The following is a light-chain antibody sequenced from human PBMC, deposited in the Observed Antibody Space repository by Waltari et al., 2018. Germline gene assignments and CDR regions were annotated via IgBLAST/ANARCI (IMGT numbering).Light chain of an antibody. J-gene: IGKJ5*01. CDR1: QSVNRA. CDR2: DAS. V-gene: IGKV3-11*01. Sequence: EIVLTQSPATLSLSPGERVTFSCRASQSVNRALAWYQQKPGQAPRLLIYDASNRATGIPARFSGSGSGTDFTLTISSLEAEDFGVYYCQLRSNWRITFGQGTRLEIK. CDR3: QLRSNWRIT.